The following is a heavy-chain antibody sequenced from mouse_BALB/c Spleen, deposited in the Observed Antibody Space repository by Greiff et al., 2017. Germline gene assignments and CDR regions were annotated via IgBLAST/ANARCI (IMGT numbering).Heavy chain of an antibody. D-gene: IGHD1-1*01. CDR3: ARDEGSSYYYYAMDY. J-gene: IGHJ4*01. CDR1: GFSLTSYG. V-gene: IGHV2-9*02. CDR2: IWAGGST. Sequence: QVQLKQSGPGLVAPSQSLSITCTVSGFSLTSYGVHLVRQPPGKGLEWLGVIWAGGSTNYNSALMSRLSISKDNSKSQVFLKMNSLQTDDTAMYYCARDEGSSYYYYAMDYWGQGTSVTVSA.